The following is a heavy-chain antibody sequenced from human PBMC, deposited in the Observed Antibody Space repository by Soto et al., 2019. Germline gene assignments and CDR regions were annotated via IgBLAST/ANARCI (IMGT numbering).Heavy chain of an antibody. CDR2: IVVGSGNT. J-gene: IGHJ4*02. Sequence: SGKVSFKACGFTFTSSALQWVRQARGQRLEWIGWIVVGSGNTNYAQKFQERVTITRDMSTSTAYMELRSLRSEDTAVYYCAADRQYYDSSGYYSFDYWGQGTLVTVSS. D-gene: IGHD3-22*01. V-gene: IGHV1-58*01. CDR1: GFTFTSSA. CDR3: AADRQYYDSSGYYSFDY.